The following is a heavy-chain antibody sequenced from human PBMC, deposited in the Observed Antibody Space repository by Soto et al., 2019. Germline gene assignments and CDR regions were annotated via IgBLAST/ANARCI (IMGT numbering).Heavy chain of an antibody. V-gene: IGHV1-18*04. Sequence: QVQLVQSGAEVKKPGASVKVSCKASGYSFTSYSISWVRQAPGQGLEWMGWISAYNGNTDNAQKFQGRVPMTTETSTSTAYMELRSLGSDDTAVYYCARGQYFDFWGQGTLVTVSS. CDR1: GYSFTSYS. CDR2: ISAYNGNT. CDR3: ARGQYFDF. J-gene: IGHJ4*02.